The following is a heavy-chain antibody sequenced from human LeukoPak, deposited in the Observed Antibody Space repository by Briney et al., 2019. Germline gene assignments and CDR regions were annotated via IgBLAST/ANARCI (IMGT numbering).Heavy chain of an antibody. J-gene: IGHJ4*02. CDR3: GKHDSASEY. V-gene: IGHV3-30*02. Sequence: PGGSLRLSCAVSGLIFSTYGMHWVRQAPGKGLEWVAFIRSDESDRSYGGSVKGRFTISRDNSKNTLYLQMNTLRAEDTAVYYCGKHDSASEYWGQGTLVTVSS. CDR1: GLIFSTYG. CDR2: IRSDESDR. D-gene: IGHD1-26*01.